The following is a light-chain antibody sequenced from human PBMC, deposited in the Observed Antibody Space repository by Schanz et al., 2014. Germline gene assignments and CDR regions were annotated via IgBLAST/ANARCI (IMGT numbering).Light chain of an antibody. CDR3: SSYTSSSSVV. V-gene: IGLV2-14*01. Sequence: QSALTQPRSVSGSPGQSITISCTGTSSDIGGYNYVSWYQQHPGKAPKLMIYEVSKRPSGVPDRFSGSKSGNTASLTISGLQAEDEADYYCSSYTSSSSVVFGGGTKVTVL. CDR1: SSDIGGYNY. J-gene: IGLJ2*01. CDR2: EVS.